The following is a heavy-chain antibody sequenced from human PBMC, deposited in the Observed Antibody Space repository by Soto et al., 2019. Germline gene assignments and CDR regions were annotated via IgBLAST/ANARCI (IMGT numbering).Heavy chain of an antibody. CDR3: ARGSSILPGRVYMDV. J-gene: IGHJ6*03. D-gene: IGHD1-26*01. V-gene: IGHV4-34*01. Sequence: QVQLQQWGAGLLKPSETLSLTCAVYGGSFSGYYWSWIRQPPGKGLEWIGEINHSGSTNYNPSLKSRVTISVDTSKNQFSLKLSSVTAADTAVYYCARGSSILPGRVYMDVWGKGTTVTVSS. CDR1: GGSFSGYY. CDR2: INHSGST.